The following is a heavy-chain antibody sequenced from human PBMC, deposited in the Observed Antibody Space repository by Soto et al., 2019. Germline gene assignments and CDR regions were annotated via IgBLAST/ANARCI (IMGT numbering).Heavy chain of an antibody. D-gene: IGHD2-21*02. J-gene: IGHJ4*02. V-gene: IGHV4-59*01. CDR3: ARPQAGYCGGDCYGYFDH. CDR1: GGSLRSYY. CDR2: IYNSGST. Sequence: SETLSLTCTFSGGSLRSYYWSWIRQPPGKGLEWIGYIYNSGSTNYNPSLKSRVTISVDTSKNQFSLKLSSVTAADTAVYYCARPQAGYCGGDCYGYFDHWGQGTLVTVS.